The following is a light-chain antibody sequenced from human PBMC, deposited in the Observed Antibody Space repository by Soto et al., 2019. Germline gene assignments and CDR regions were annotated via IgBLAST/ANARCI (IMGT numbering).Light chain of an antibody. J-gene: IGKJ5*01. CDR2: YAS. CDR3: QKYKSAPLT. CDR1: QGIAIY. Sequence: DFQMTQSPASLSASVGDRVTITCRASQGIAIYLAWYQQKPGKVPKLLIYYASSLQSGVPSRFSGSGSGTDFTLTISSLQPEDVATYYCQKYKSAPLTFGQGTRLDIK. V-gene: IGKV1-27*01.